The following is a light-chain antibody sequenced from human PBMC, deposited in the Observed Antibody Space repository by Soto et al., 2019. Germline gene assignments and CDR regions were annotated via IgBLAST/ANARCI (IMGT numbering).Light chain of an antibody. J-gene: IGLJ2*01. V-gene: IGLV1-51*02. Sequence: QSVLTQPPSVSAAPGQTVTISCSGSSSNIGNNYVSWYQQLPGTAPKLLIYENHKRPSGIPDRFSGSKSGTSATLGITGLQTGDEADYYCRTWDSSRSAVFGGGTKVTVL. CDR2: ENH. CDR1: SSNIGNNY. CDR3: RTWDSSRSAV.